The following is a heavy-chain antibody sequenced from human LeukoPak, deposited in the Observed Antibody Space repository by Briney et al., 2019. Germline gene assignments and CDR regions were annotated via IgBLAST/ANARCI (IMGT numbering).Heavy chain of an antibody. Sequence: ASVKVSRKASGYTFTDYYTHWVRQAPGQGLEWMGRINPNSGGTNYAQRFQGRVTVTRDTSISTAYMELSTLRSDDAAVYYCARDKRSTAGNWFDPWGQGTLVTVSS. J-gene: IGHJ5*02. CDR1: GYTFTDYY. V-gene: IGHV1-2*06. CDR3: ARDKRSTAGNWFDP. CDR2: INPNSGGT. D-gene: IGHD1-14*01.